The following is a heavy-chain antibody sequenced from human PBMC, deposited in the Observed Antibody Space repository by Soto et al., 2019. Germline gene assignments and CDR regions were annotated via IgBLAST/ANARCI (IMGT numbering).Heavy chain of an antibody. D-gene: IGHD5-18*01. CDR3: ARPGVGYSYASCGY. CDR1: GFTFSSDA. V-gene: IGHV3-30-3*01. Sequence: QVQLVESGGGVVQPGRSLRLSCVASGFTFSSDAMHWVRQAPGKGLDWVALISYDGTKKYYADSVKGRFTISRDNSKNSLDLQMGSLRGEDTAVYYGARPGVGYSYASCGYWGQGTLVTVSS. CDR2: ISYDGTKK. J-gene: IGHJ4*02.